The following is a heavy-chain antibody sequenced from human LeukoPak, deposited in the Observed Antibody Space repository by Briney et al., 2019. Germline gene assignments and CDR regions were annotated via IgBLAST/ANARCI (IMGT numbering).Heavy chain of an antibody. CDR3: AKDRATSYYFDF. Sequence: GGSLRLSCAASGFTFCTYAMNWVRQAPGKGLEWVSGTSTSGASTYYADSVKGRFTISRDNSKNTLYLQMNNLRADDTALYYCAKDRATSYYFDFWGQGTLVTVSS. CDR2: TSTSGAST. V-gene: IGHV3-23*01. J-gene: IGHJ4*02. CDR1: GFTFCTYA. D-gene: IGHD1/OR15-1a*01.